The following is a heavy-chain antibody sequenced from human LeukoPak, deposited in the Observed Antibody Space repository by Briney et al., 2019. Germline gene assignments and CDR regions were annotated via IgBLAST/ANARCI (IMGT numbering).Heavy chain of an antibody. J-gene: IGHJ3*02. D-gene: IGHD3-22*01. CDR3: GRDRYYYDSSGYYSDAFDI. CDR2: IPYDGSNK. V-gene: IGHV3-30-3*01. Sequence: PGRSLRLSCAASGFTFSSYAMHWVRQAPGKGLEWVAVIPYDGSNKYYADSVKGRFTISRDNSKNTLYLQMNSLRAEDTAVYYCGRDRYYYDSSGYYSDAFDIWGQGTMVTVSS. CDR1: GFTFSSYA.